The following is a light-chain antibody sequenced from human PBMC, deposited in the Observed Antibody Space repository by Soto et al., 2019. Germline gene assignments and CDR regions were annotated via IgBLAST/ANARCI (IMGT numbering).Light chain of an antibody. J-gene: IGKJ5*01. CDR3: QQYNSFPT. CDR1: QSISFW. CDR2: DAS. V-gene: IGKV1-5*01. Sequence: DIQMTQYTSTLSASVGDRVTITFRASQSISFWLAWYQQKPGRAPNLLIYDASILESGVPSRFSGSRSGTEFTLTISSLQPDDFATYYCQQYNSFPTFGQGTRLEIK.